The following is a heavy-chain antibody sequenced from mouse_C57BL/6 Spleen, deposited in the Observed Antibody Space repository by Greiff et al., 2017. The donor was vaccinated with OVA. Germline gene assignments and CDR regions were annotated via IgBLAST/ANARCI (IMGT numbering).Heavy chain of an antibody. D-gene: IGHD2-3*01. V-gene: IGHV1-64*01. CDR1: GYTFTSYW. CDR3: AREGLLRYFDY. J-gene: IGHJ2*01. CDR2: IHPNSGST. Sequence: VQLQQPGAELVKPGASVKLSCKASGYTFTSYWMHWVKQRPGQGLEWIGMIHPNSGSTNYNEKFKSKATLTVDKSSSTAYMQLSSLTSEDSAVYYCAREGLLRYFDYWGQGTTLTVSS.